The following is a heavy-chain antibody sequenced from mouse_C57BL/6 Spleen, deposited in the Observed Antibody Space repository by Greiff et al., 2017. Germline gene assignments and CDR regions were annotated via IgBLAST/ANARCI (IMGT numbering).Heavy chain of an antibody. Sequence: QVQLKESGPGLVAPSQSLSITCTVSGFSLTSYGVHWVRQPPGKGLEWLVVIWSDGSTTYNSALKSRLSISKDNSKSQVFLKMNSLQTDDTAMYYCARYSNYDYYAMDYWGQGTSVTVSS. V-gene: IGHV2-6*03. CDR2: IWSDGST. J-gene: IGHJ4*01. CDR3: ARYSNYDYYAMDY. D-gene: IGHD2-5*01. CDR1: GFSLTSYG.